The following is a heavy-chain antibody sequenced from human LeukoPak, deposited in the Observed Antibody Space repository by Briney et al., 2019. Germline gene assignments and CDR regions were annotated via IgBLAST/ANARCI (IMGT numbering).Heavy chain of an antibody. CDR3: AREVRAFDY. J-gene: IGHJ4*02. V-gene: IGHV7-4-1*02. Sequence: RASVKVSCKASGYTFTGYYMHWVRQAPGQGLEWMGWINTNTGNPTYAQGFTGRFVFSLDTSVSTAYLQISSLKAEDTAVYYCAREVRAFDYWGQGTLVTLSS. D-gene: IGHD2-2*01. CDR1: GYTFTGYY. CDR2: INTNTGNP.